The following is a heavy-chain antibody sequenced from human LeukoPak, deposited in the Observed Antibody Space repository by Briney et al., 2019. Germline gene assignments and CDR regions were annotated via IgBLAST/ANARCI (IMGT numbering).Heavy chain of an antibody. CDR1: GGSISSNY. CDR3: STLGHSRGWEDY. Sequence: SETLSLTCTVSGGSISSNYRSAIRQPPGKGLEWIAYIYHTGSTNYNPSLKSRVTISADPSKNQFSLKLSSVTAADTAVYYCSTLGHSRGWEDYWLEGTLVTVSS. CDR2: IYHTGST. J-gene: IGHJ4*02. V-gene: IGHV4-59*03. D-gene: IGHD6-19*01.